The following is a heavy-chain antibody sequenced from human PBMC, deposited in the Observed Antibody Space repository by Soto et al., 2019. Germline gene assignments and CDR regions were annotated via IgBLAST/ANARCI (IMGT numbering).Heavy chain of an antibody. CDR3: ARGRSTSSDIVVVPAAMYDY. Sequence: PGGSLRLSCAASGFTFSSYGMHWVLQAPGKGLEWVAVIWYDGSNKYYADSVKGRFTISRDNSKNTLYLQMNSLRAEDTAVYYCARGRSTSSDIVVVPAAMYDYWGQGTLVTVSS. D-gene: IGHD2-2*01. J-gene: IGHJ4*02. V-gene: IGHV3-33*01. CDR2: IWYDGSNK. CDR1: GFTFSSYG.